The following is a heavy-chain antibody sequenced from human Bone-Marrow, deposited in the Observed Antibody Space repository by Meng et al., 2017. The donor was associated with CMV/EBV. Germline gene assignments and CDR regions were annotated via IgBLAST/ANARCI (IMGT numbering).Heavy chain of an antibody. Sequence: GESLKISCAASGFAFSSYALHWVRRAPGKGLEWVSAIGTGGDTYYADSVMGRFTISRDNAKKSLYLHMNSLIAEDMAVYYCARDFRFYGDYGYYYYGMDVWGQGTTVTVYS. J-gene: IGHJ6*02. CDR2: IGTGGDT. V-gene: IGHV3-47*01. CDR3: ARDFRFYGDYGYYYYGMDV. CDR1: GFAFSSYA. D-gene: IGHD4-17*01.